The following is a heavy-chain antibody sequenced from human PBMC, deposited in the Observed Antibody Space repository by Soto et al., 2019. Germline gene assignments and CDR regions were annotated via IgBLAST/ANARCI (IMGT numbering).Heavy chain of an antibody. CDR1: GYTLTRYG. J-gene: IGHJ4*02. CDR2: ISSHSANT. D-gene: IGHD3-10*01. CDR3: ASGREGVSGSYFDY. Sequence: QVQLMQSGPEVRKPGASVKVSCKASGYTLTRYGLTWVRQAPGHGLEWMGWISSHSANTNYAQNLQGRVTISIDTSTTTAYMELRSLRSDGTAIYYCASGREGVSGSYFDYWGQGTLVTVSS. V-gene: IGHV1-18*01.